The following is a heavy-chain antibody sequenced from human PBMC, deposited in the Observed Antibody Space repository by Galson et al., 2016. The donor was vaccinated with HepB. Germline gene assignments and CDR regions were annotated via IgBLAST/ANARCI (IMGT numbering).Heavy chain of an antibody. Sequence: SLRLSCAVSGLMYTHYAMNWVRQAPGKGLEWVSIIDDSGDPIYSAESVKGRFTISRDKATNTLYLQMNSLRAEDTALYYCARDRGYRALDLWGQGTTVPVSS. CDR3: ARDRGYRALDL. J-gene: IGHJ3*01. V-gene: IGHV3-23*01. CDR1: GLMYTHYA. D-gene: IGHD3-10*01. CDR2: IDDSGDPI.